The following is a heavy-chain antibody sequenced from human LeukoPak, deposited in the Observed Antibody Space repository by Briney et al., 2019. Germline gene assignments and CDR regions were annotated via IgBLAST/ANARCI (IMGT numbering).Heavy chain of an antibody. CDR2: ISSSSSYI. Sequence: GGSLRLSCAASGFTFSSYSMNWVRQAPGKGLEWVSSISSSSSYIYYADSVKGRFTISRHNAKNSLYLQMNSLRAEDTAVYYCARDAGYCSSTSCYLVYFMDVWGKGTMVTVSS. V-gene: IGHV3-21*01. J-gene: IGHJ6*03. CDR1: GFTFSSYS. CDR3: ARDAGYCSSTSCYLVYFMDV. D-gene: IGHD2-2*03.